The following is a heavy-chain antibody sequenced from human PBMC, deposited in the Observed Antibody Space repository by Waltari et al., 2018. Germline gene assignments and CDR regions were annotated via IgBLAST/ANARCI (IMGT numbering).Heavy chain of an antibody. CDR2: INPHSGGT. CDR1: GYTFTGYY. J-gene: IGHJ6*02. Sequence: QVQLLQSGAEVKKPGDSVRVSCKASGYTFTGYYMNWVRQAPGQGLEWMGWINPHSGGTQCAQKFQGWVTLTRDTSINTAYMELSRVRPNDTAVYYCARAGLIVSRGGLPYYYYGMDVWGQGTTVIVSS. D-gene: IGHD3-10*01. V-gene: IGHV1-2*04. CDR3: ARAGLIVSRGGLPYYYYGMDV.